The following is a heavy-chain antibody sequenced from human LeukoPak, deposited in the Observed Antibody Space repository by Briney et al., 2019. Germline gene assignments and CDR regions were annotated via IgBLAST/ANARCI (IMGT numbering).Heavy chain of an antibody. J-gene: IGHJ6*02. V-gene: IGHV3-33*01. CDR1: GFTFSSYG. CDR3: ARDYSSPAYYYYYYGMDV. Sequence: PGGSLRLFCAASGFTFSSYGMHWVRQTPGKGLEWVAVIWYDGSNKYYADSVKGRFTISRDNSKNTLYLQMNSLRAEDTAVYYCARDYSSPAYYYYYYGMDVWGQGTTVTVSS. CDR2: IWYDGSNK. D-gene: IGHD2-21*01.